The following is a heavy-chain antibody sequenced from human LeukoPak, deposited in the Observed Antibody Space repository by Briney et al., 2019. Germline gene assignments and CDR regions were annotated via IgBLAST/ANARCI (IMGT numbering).Heavy chain of an antibody. Sequence: GSLRLSCAASGFTFNSYSMNWVRQAPGKGLEWVSSISGSSSYIYYADSAKGRFTISRDNAKNSLYLQMNSLRAEDTAVYYCAAVRELPWFDPWGQGTLVTVSS. CDR2: ISGSSSYI. D-gene: IGHD1-26*01. J-gene: IGHJ5*02. CDR1: GFTFNSYS. V-gene: IGHV3-21*04. CDR3: AAVRELPWFDP.